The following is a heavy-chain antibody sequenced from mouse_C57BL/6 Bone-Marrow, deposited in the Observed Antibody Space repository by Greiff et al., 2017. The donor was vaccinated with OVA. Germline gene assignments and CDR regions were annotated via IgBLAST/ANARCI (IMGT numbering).Heavy chain of an antibody. Sequence: QVHVKQPGAELVMPGASVKLSCKASGYTFTSYWMHWVKQRPGQGLEWIGEIDPSDSYTNYNQKFKGKSTLTVDKSSSTAYMQLSSLTSEDSAVYYLAKGPLFLGFAYWGQGTLVTVSA. D-gene: IGHD6-1*01. V-gene: IGHV1-69*01. CDR2: IDPSDSYT. CDR3: AKGPLFLGFAY. J-gene: IGHJ3*01. CDR1: GYTFTSYW.